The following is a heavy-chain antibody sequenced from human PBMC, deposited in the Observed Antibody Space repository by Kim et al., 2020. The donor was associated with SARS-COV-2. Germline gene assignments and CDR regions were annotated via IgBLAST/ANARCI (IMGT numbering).Heavy chain of an antibody. CDR1: GYSFTNYW. J-gene: IGHJ4*02. Sequence: GESLKISCKGSGYSFTNYWISWVCQMPGKGLEWMGNIDPSDSYTNYSPSFQGHVTISADKSISTAYLQWSSLKASDTAMYYCARSWYCSGGSCYAFDYWGQGTLVIVSS. CDR3: ARSWYCSGGSCYAFDY. CDR2: IDPSDSYT. V-gene: IGHV5-10-1*01. D-gene: IGHD2-15*01.